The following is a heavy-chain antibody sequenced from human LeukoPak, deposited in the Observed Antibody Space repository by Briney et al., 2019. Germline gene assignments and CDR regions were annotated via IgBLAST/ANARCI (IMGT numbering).Heavy chain of an antibody. V-gene: IGHV3-23*01. Sequence: GGSLRLSCTASGFTFSSYAMTWVRQAPGKGLEWVSVISGSGGSTYYADSVKGRFTISRDNSKNTLYLQMNSLRAEDTAVYYCCRGAAFDIWGQGTMVTVSS. CDR2: ISGSGGST. CDR3: CRGAAFDI. J-gene: IGHJ3*02. CDR1: GFTFSSYA.